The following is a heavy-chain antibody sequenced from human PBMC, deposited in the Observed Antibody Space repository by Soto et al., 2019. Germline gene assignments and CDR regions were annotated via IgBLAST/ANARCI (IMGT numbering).Heavy chain of an antibody. CDR1: GGSISSGGYS. D-gene: IGHD5-12*01. J-gene: IGHJ3*02. Sequence: QLQLQESGSGLVKPSQTLSLTCAVSGGSISSGGYSWSWIRQPPGKGLEWIGYIYHSGSTYYNPSLQSRVTISVDRSKNQFSLKLSSVTAADTAVYYCAREQGGGYSGYDFGAFDIWGQGTMVTVSS. V-gene: IGHV4-30-2*01. CDR3: AREQGGGYSGYDFGAFDI. CDR2: IYHSGST.